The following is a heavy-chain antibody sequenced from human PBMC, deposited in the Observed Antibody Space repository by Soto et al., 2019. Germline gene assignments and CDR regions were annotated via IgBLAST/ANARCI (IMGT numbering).Heavy chain of an antibody. CDR2: SIPIFGTA. D-gene: IGHD2-21*02. CDR3: ARAPGGNSVG. CDR1: GGTFSSYA. V-gene: IGHV1-69*06. Sequence: QVQLVQSGAEVKKPGSSVKVSCKASGGTFSSYAISRVRQAPGQGLEWMGGSIPIFGTANYAQKFQGRVTITADKATRTGYMELSSLRPGDTVVYYCARAPGGNSVGWGQVPLVTVAS. J-gene: IGHJ4*02.